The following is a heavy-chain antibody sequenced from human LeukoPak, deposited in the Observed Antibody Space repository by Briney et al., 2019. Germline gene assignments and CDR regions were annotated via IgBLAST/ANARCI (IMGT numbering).Heavy chain of an antibody. V-gene: IGHV1-2*02. Sequence: VASVKVSCKASGYTLTGYYMHWVRQAPGQGLEWMGWINPNSGGTNYAQKFQGRVTMTRDTSISTAYMELSRLRSDGTAVYYCARVGPGDAFDIWGQGTMVTVSS. J-gene: IGHJ3*02. CDR1: GYTLTGYY. CDR3: ARVGPGDAFDI. CDR2: INPNSGGT. D-gene: IGHD3-16*01.